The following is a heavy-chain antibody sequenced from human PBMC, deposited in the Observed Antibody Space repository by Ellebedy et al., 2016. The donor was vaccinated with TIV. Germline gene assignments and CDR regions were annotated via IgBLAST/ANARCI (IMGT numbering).Heavy chain of an antibody. D-gene: IGHD1-26*01. CDR2: IYYSGST. CDR3: ARMSGNSGSYDFDY. CDR1: GGSISSYY. Sequence: SETLSLTXIVSGGSISSYYWSWIRQPPGKGLEWIGYIYYSGSTNYNPSLKSRVTISVDTSKNQFSLKLSSVTAADTAVYYCARMSGNSGSYDFDYWGQGTLVTVSS. V-gene: IGHV4-59*01. J-gene: IGHJ4*02.